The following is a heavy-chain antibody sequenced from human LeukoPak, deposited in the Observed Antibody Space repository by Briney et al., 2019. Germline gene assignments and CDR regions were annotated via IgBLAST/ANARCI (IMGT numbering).Heavy chain of an antibody. Sequence: SETLSLTCTVSGGSISSYYWSWIRQPAGKGLEWIGRIYTSGSTNYNPSFKSRVTMSVDTSKNQFSLKLSSVTAADTAVYYCARLRITMDPKAFDIWGQGTMVTVSS. CDR1: GGSISSYY. V-gene: IGHV4-4*07. D-gene: IGHD3-10*01. CDR2: IYTSGST. CDR3: ARLRITMDPKAFDI. J-gene: IGHJ3*02.